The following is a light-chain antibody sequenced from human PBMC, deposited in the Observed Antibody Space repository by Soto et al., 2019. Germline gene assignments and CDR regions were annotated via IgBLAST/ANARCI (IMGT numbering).Light chain of an antibody. CDR2: SYN. J-gene: IGLJ1*01. CDR1: SSNIGGNT. CDR3: AAWDDILNGYV. Sequence: QSVLTQPPSASETPGQRVTISCSGSSSNIGGNTVNWYHQLPGTAPKLLIYSYNQRPSGVPDLFSGSKSGTSTSLSISGLQSEDEADYYYAAWDDILNGYVFGPGTKVTVL. V-gene: IGLV1-44*01.